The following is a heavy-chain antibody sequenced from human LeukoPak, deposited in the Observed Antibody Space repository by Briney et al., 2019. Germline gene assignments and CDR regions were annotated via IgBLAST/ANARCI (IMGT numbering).Heavy chain of an antibody. J-gene: IGHJ3*02. D-gene: IGHD6-19*01. CDR2: ISSSSSYI. CDR1: GLTFSRYA. CDR3: VQGGSEQWLISTLTGAFDI. Sequence: PGGSLRLSCAVSGLTFSRYAMSWVRQAPGKGLEWVSSISSSSSYIYYADSVKGRFTISRDNAKNSLYLQMNSLRAEDTAVYYCVQGGSEQWLISTLTGAFDIWGQGTMVTVSS. V-gene: IGHV3-21*01.